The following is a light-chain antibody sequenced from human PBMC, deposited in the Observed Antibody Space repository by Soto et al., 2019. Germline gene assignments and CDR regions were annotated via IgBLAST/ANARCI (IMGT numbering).Light chain of an antibody. Sequence: QSVLTQPASVSGSPGQSITISCTGTSSDIGVFNYVSWYQQHPGKAPKLMIYEVTNRPSGISNRFSGSKSGNTASLTISGLQAEDEADYYCSSFTSSPTYVFGNGTKLTVL. CDR1: SSDIGVFNY. J-gene: IGLJ1*01. CDR3: SSFTSSPTYV. CDR2: EVT. V-gene: IGLV2-14*01.